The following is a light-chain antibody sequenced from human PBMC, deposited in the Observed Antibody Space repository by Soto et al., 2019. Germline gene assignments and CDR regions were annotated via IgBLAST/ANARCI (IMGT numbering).Light chain of an antibody. Sequence: EVVMTQSPATLSVSLGDRATLSCRASQSVSSNLAWYQQKPGQAPRLLIYGASTRATGIPARFSGSGFGTEFTLTISSLQSEDFAVYSCQQYNNWPLTFGGGTKVEIK. CDR2: GAS. J-gene: IGKJ4*01. V-gene: IGKV3-15*01. CDR3: QQYNNWPLT. CDR1: QSVSSN.